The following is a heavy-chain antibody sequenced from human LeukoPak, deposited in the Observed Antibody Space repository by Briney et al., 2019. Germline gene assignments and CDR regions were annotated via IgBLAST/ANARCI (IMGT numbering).Heavy chain of an antibody. V-gene: IGHV1-46*01. Sequence: ASVKVSCKASGYTFTSYYMHWVRQAPGQGLEGMGIINPSGGSTSYAQKFQGRDTMTRDMSTSTVYMELSSLRSEDTAVYYCASRSSSSGRDYMDVWGKGTTVTVSS. J-gene: IGHJ6*03. CDR3: ASRSSSSGRDYMDV. D-gene: IGHD6-6*01. CDR1: GYTFTSYY. CDR2: INPSGGST.